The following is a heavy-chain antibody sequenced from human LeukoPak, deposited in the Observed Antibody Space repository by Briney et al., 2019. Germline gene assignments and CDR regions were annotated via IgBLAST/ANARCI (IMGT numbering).Heavy chain of an antibody. CDR3: ARAFQSLGGLSLPDY. CDR2: INTNTGNP. D-gene: IGHD3-16*02. CDR1: GYTFTSYA. Sequence: ASVKVSCKASGYTFTSYAMNWVRQAPGQGLEWMGWINTNTGNPTYAQGFTGRFVFSLDTSVSTTYLQISSLKAEDTAVYFCARAFQSLGGLSLPDYWGREPWSPSPQ. J-gene: IGHJ4*02. V-gene: IGHV7-4-1*02.